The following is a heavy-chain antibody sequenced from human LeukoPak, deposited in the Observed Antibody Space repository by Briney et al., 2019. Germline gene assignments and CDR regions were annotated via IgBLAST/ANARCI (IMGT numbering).Heavy chain of an antibody. Sequence: SVKVSCKASGGTFSSYAISWVRQAPGQGLEWMGGIIPIFGTANYAQKFQGRVTITADESTSTAYMELSSLRSGDTAVYYCAKTVRDGYNYYYFDYWGQGTLVTVSS. J-gene: IGHJ4*02. V-gene: IGHV1-69*13. CDR1: GGTFSSYA. CDR2: IIPIFGTA. CDR3: AKTVRDGYNYYYFDY. D-gene: IGHD5-24*01.